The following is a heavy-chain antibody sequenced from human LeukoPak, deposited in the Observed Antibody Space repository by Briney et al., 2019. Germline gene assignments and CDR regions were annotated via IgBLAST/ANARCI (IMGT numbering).Heavy chain of an antibody. CDR1: GGSFSGFC. Sequence: SETLSLTCAVYGGSFSGFCCNWTRQPPGKRLGWIGKIIHRGITKYNPSLKSRVTISPDTSKNQFSLKLSSVTAADTAVYYCARGRGYCSSTSCYFNYYYYYGMDVWGQGTTVTVSS. J-gene: IGHJ6*02. CDR3: ARGRGYCSSTSCYFNYYYYYGMDV. V-gene: IGHV4-34*01. D-gene: IGHD2-2*01. CDR2: IIHRGIT.